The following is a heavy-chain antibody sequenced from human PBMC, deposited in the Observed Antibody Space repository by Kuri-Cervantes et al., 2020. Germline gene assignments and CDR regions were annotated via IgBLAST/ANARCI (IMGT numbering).Heavy chain of an antibody. Sequence: GESLKISCAASGFIFSSLGMPWPRQAPGKGLEWVALISYDRSNKYYADSVKGRFTISRDNSKNTLYLQMNSLRAEDTAVYYCAKGGDGYNVNWFDPWGQGTLVTVSS. V-gene: IGHV3-30*18. CDR2: ISYDRSNK. D-gene: IGHD5-24*01. J-gene: IGHJ5*02. CDR3: AKGGDGYNVNWFDP. CDR1: GFIFSSLG.